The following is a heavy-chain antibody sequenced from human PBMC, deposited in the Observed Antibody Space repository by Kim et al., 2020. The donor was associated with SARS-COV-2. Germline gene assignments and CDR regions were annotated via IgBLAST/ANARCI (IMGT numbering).Heavy chain of an antibody. D-gene: IGHD1-26*01. J-gene: IGHJ6*02. CDR3: ARGEKEYYYYGMDV. CDR2: IWYDGSNK. Sequence: GGSLRLSCAASGFTFSSYGMHWVRQAPGKGLEWVAVIWYDGSNKYYADSVKGRFTISRDNSKNTLYLQMNSLRAEDTAVYYCARGEKEYYYYGMDVWGQGPTHNGSS. CDR1: GFTFSSYG. V-gene: IGHV3-33*01.